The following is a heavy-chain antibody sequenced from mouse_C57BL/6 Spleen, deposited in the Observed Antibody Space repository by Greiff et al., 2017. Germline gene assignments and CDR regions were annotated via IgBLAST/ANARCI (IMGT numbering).Heavy chain of an antibody. D-gene: IGHD2-4*01. V-gene: IGHV1-19*01. CDR1: GYTFTDYY. CDR3: ARERDYDVGGHWYFDV. CDR2: INPYNGGT. J-gene: IGHJ1*03. Sequence: VQLKQSGPVLVKPGASVKMSCKASGYTFTDYYMNWVKQSHGKSLEWIGVINPYNGGTSYNQKFKGKATLAVDKSSSTAYMELNSLTSEDSAVYYCARERDYDVGGHWYFDVWGTGTTVTVSS.